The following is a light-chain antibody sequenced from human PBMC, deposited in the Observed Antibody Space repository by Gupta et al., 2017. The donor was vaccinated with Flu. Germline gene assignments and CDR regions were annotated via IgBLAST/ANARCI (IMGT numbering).Light chain of an antibody. CDR1: QSVSSSY. Sequence: EIVLTQSPGTLSLSPGERATLYCRASQSVSSSYLAWYQQKPGQAPRLLIYGASSRATGIPDRFSGSGSGTDFTLTISRLEPEDFAVYYCQQDGSSPRTFGGGTKVEIK. J-gene: IGKJ4*01. CDR2: GAS. CDR3: QQDGSSPRT. V-gene: IGKV3-20*01.